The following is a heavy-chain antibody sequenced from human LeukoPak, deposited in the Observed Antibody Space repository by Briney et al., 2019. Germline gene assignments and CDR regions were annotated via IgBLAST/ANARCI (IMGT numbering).Heavy chain of an antibody. Sequence: PGGSLRLSCAASGFTFSSYSMNWVRQAPGKGLEWVSSISSSSSYTYYADSVKGRFTISRDNAKNSLYLQMNSLRAEDTAVYYCARDPSGGYHDAFDIWGQGTMVTVSS. D-gene: IGHD6-19*01. CDR1: GFTFSSYS. J-gene: IGHJ3*02. V-gene: IGHV3-21*01. CDR3: ARDPSGGYHDAFDI. CDR2: ISSSSSYT.